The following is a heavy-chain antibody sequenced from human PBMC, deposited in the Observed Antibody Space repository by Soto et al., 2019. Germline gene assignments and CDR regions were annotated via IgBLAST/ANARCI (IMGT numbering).Heavy chain of an antibody. CDR1: GGSSSSGDYY. V-gene: IGHV4-30-4*01. D-gene: IGHD2-2*01. CDR3: VREYCSSTSCYDWFDP. Sequence: QVQLQESGPGLVKPSQTLSLTCTVSGGSSSSGDYYWSWIRQPPGKGLEWIGYIYYSGSTYYNPSLKSRVTISVDTSKNQFSLKLSSVTAADTAVYYCVREYCSSTSCYDWFDPWGQGTLVTVSS. CDR2: IYYSGST. J-gene: IGHJ5*02.